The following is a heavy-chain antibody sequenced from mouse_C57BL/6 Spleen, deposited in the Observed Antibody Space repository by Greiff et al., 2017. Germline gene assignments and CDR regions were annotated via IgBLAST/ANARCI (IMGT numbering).Heavy chain of an antibody. CDR3: ARRLRLGYAMDY. CDR2: ISSGSSTI. J-gene: IGHJ4*01. V-gene: IGHV5-17*01. Sequence: EVQRVESGGGLVKPGGSLKLSCAASGFTFSDYGMHWVRQAPEKWLEWVAYISSGSSTIYYADTVKGRFTISRDNAKNTLFLQMTSLRSEDTAMYYCARRLRLGYAMDYWGQGTSVTVSS. CDR1: GFTFSDYG. D-gene: IGHD3-2*02.